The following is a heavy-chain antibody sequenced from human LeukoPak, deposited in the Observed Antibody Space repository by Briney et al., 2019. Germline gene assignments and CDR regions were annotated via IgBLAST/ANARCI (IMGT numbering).Heavy chain of an antibody. CDR1: GFTFSSYS. D-gene: IGHD4-17*01. V-gene: IGHV3-21*01. Sequence: GGSLRLSCAASGFTFSSYSMNWVRQAPGKGLEWVSSISSSSSYIYYADSVKGRFTISRDNAKNSMYLQMNSLRAEDTAVYYCARDLDRGDYGYYFDYWGQGTLVTVSS. J-gene: IGHJ4*02. CDR3: ARDLDRGDYGYYFDY. CDR2: ISSSSSYI.